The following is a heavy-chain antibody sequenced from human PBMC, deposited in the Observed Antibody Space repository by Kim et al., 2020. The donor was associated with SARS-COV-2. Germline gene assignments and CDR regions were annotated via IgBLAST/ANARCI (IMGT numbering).Heavy chain of an antibody. CDR3: AKDGGAGDYYYYYGMDV. Sequence: GGSLRLSCAASGFSFNSYGMHWVRQAPGKGLEWVTVISCDGSNKYYEDSVKGRFTISRDNSKNTLYLQMNSLRAEDTAVYYCAKDGGAGDYYYYYGMDVWGKGTTVTVSS. V-gene: IGHV3-30*18. D-gene: IGHD2-15*01. CDR1: GFSFNSYG. J-gene: IGHJ6*04. CDR2: ISCDGSNK.